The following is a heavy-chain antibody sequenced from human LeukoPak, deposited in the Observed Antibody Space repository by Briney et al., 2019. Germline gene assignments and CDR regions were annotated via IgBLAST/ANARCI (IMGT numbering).Heavy chain of an antibody. Sequence: PRASVKVSCKASGYTFNNFGISWVRQAPGQGLEWMGIINPSGGSTSYAQKFQGRVTMTRDMSTSTAYMELSSLRSEDTAVYYCARDLMDYGSVNLFDPWGQGTLVTVSS. CDR1: GYTFNNFG. J-gene: IGHJ5*02. CDR3: ARDLMDYGSVNLFDP. CDR2: INPSGGST. V-gene: IGHV1-46*02. D-gene: IGHD3-10*01.